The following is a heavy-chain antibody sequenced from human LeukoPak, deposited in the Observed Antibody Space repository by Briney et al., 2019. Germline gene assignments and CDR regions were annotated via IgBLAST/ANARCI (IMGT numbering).Heavy chain of an antibody. CDR3: ATRDIVVVPAAIHDAFDI. Sequence: WETLSLTCAVSGYSISSGYYWGWIRQPPGKGLEWIGSIYHSGSTYYNPSLKSRVTISVDTSKNQFSLKLSSVTAADTAVYYCATRDIVVVPAAIHDAFDIWGQGTMVTVSS. J-gene: IGHJ3*02. V-gene: IGHV4-38-2*01. CDR1: GYSISSGYY. D-gene: IGHD2-2*02. CDR2: IYHSGST.